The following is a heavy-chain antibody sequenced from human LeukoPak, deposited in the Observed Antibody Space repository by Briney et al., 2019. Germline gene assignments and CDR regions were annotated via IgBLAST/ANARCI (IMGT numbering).Heavy chain of an antibody. V-gene: IGHV3-23*01. CDR3: AKELAVAASYYYYLDV. Sequence: GGSLRLSCAASGFTFSSYAMSWVRQAPGKGLEGVSAISGSGGSTYYADSVKGRFTISRDNSKNTLYLQMNSLRAEETAVYYCAKELAVAASYYYYLDVWGKGTTVNVSS. CDR2: ISGSGGST. CDR1: GFTFSSYA. J-gene: IGHJ6*03. D-gene: IGHD6-19*01.